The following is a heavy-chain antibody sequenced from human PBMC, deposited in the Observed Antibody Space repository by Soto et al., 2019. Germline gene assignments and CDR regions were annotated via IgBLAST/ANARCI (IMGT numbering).Heavy chain of an antibody. Sequence: LRLSCATSGFTFSSYAMSWVRQAPGKGLEWVSAISGSGGSTYYADSVKGRFTISRDNSKNTLYLQMNSLRAEDTAVYYCAKAKGYYDSSGYFDYWGQGTLVTVSS. CDR3: AKAKGYYDSSGYFDY. CDR2: ISGSGGST. CDR1: GFTFSSYA. V-gene: IGHV3-23*01. D-gene: IGHD3-22*01. J-gene: IGHJ4*02.